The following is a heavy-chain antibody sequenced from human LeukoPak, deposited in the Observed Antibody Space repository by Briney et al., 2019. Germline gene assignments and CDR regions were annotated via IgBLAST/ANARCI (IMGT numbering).Heavy chain of an antibody. J-gene: IGHJ4*02. CDR3: ARDSSGYYYLDY. D-gene: IGHD3-22*01. CDR1: GGSISSYY. V-gene: IGHV4-4*07. Sequence: SETLSLTCTVSGGSISSYYWSWIRQPAGKGLEWIGRIYTSGSTNYNPSLKSRVTISVDKSKNQFSLKLSSVTAADTAVYCCARDSSGYYYLDYWGQGTLVTVSS. CDR2: IYTSGST.